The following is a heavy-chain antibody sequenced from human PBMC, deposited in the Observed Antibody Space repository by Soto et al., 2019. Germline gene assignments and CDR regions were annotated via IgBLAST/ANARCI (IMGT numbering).Heavy chain of an antibody. CDR1: GGTFSSHS. J-gene: IGHJ4*02. V-gene: IGHV1-69*01. CDR2: IITLFGTA. CDR3: AREVGYGDFSAALLD. D-gene: IGHD4-17*01. Sequence: VQLMQSGAEVKQPGSSVKVSCKASGGTFSSHSINWVRQAPGQGLEWMGGIITLFGTANYAQNFQGRVTITADQTTSKAYMELNRLRSEDTAGDYCAREVGYGDFSAALLDWGQGTLVTVSS.